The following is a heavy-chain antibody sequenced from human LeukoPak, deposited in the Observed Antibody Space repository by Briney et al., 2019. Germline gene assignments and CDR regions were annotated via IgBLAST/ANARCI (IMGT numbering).Heavy chain of an antibody. Sequence: GGSLRLSCAASGFTFSSYSMNWVRQAPGKGLEWVSSISSSSYIYYADSVKGRFTISRDNAKNSLYLQMNSLRAEDTAVYYCARDGSYYDSSGYYYYYGMDVWGQGTTVTVSS. CDR2: ISSSSYI. CDR3: ARDGSYYDSSGYYYYYGMDV. CDR1: GFTFSSYS. J-gene: IGHJ6*02. V-gene: IGHV3-21*01. D-gene: IGHD3-22*01.